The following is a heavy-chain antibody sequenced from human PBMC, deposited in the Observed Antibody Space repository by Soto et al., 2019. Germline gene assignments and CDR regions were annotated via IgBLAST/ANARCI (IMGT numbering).Heavy chain of an antibody. Sequence: ASVRVSCKASGYTFTSYYMHWVRQAPGQGLEWMGIINPSGGSTSYAQKFQGRVTMTRDTSTSTVYMELSSLRSEDTAVYYCARTSGETGTPSQSENFDYWGQGTLVTVSS. CDR3: ARTSGETGTPSQSENFDY. D-gene: IGHD1-7*01. CDR1: GYTFTSYY. CDR2: INPSGGST. J-gene: IGHJ4*02. V-gene: IGHV1-46*01.